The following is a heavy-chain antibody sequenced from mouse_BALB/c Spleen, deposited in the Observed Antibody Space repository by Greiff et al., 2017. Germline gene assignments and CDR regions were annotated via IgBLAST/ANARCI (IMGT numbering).Heavy chain of an antibody. CDR2: ISSGGSYT. CDR3: ARRGYGSSHWYFDV. J-gene: IGHJ1*01. CDR1: GFTFSSYA. Sequence: EVMLVESGGGLVKPGGSLKLSCAASGFTFSSYAMSWVRQSPEKRLEWVAEISSGGSYTYYPDTVTGRFTISRDNAKNTLYLEMSSLRSEDTAMYYCARRGYGSSHWYFDVWGAGTTVTVSS. V-gene: IGHV5-9-4*01. D-gene: IGHD1-1*01.